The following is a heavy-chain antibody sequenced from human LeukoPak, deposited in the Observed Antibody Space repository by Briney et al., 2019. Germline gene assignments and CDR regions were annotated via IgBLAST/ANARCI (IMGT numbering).Heavy chain of an antibody. CDR2: ISSSSSYI. CDR1: GFTFSSYS. V-gene: IGHV3-21*01. D-gene: IGHD3-10*01. J-gene: IGHJ4*02. CDR3: ASGGLMVRGVIRSFDY. Sequence: PGGSLRLSCAASGFTFSSYSMNWVRQAPGKGLEWVSSISSSSSYIYYADSVKGRFTISRDNAKNSLYLQMNSLRAEGTAVYYCASGGLMVRGVIRSFDYWGQGTLVTVSS.